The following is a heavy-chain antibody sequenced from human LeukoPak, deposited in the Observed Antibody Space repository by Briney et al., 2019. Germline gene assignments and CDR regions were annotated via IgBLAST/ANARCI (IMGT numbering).Heavy chain of an antibody. CDR2: ISGRNTGT. CDR1: GFNFRIHD. Sequence: GGSLRLSCAASGFNFRIHDMSWVRQAPGKGLEWVSTISGRNTGTYYADSVKGRFTISRDNSKNTLYLQMNSLRAEDTAVYYCANPYGSGSYYMSALDIWGLGAMVTVSS. J-gene: IGHJ3*02. V-gene: IGHV3-23*01. D-gene: IGHD3-10*01. CDR3: ANPYGSGSYYMSALDI.